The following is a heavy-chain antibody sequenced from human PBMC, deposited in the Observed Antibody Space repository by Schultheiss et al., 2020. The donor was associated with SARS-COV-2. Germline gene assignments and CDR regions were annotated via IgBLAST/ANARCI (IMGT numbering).Heavy chain of an antibody. CDR3: TRTPFGEYYYYFGMDV. J-gene: IGHJ6*02. CDR1: GFTFSSYG. D-gene: IGHD3-10*01. CDR2: ISDSGGST. V-gene: IGHV3-23*01. Sequence: GGSLRLSCAASGFTFSSYGMHWVRQAPGKGLEWVSAISDSGGSTYYADSVKGRFTISRDDSKSIAYLQMNSLKNEDTALYYCTRTPFGEYYYYFGMDVWGQGTTVTVSS.